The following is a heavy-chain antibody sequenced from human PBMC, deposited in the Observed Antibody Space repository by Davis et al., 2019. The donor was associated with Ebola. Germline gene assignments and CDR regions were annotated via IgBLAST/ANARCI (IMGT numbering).Heavy chain of an antibody. CDR3: ARGAGQLPWYFDC. V-gene: IGHV4-59*01. D-gene: IGHD6-6*01. J-gene: IGHJ4*02. CDR1: GDPMTYYY. CDR2: IYYSERT. Sequence: PSETLSLTCTVSGDPMTYYYWTWIRQPPGKGLDWIGYIYYSERTVYNPSLESRVTMSVDTSKKQLSLRLTSVTAADPAIYYCARGAGQLPWYFDCWGQGTLVTVSS.